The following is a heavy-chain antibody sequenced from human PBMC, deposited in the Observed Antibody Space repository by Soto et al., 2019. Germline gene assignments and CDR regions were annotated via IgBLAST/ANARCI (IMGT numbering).Heavy chain of an antibody. V-gene: IGHV3-15*01. CDR1: EFSFSDAW. D-gene: IGHD1-1*01. CDR2: IKSKTDGGTT. Sequence: GGSLRLSCAASEFSFSDAWMTWVRQSPGAGLEWVGHIKSKTDGGTTDYAAHVKDRFTISRDASQTTVYLQMNSLRTEDTAVYYCPTDPQTTRFKYWGPGTLVTVYS. J-gene: IGHJ4*02. CDR3: PTDPQTTRFKY.